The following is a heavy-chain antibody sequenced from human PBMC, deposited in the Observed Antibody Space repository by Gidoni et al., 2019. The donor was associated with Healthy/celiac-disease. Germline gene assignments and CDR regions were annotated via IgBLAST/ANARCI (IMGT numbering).Heavy chain of an antibody. J-gene: IGHJ6*02. D-gene: IGHD3-10*01. CDR2: LYWDDDK. Sequence: QITLKESGPTLVKPTQTLTLTCTFSGFSLRSSGVGVGWIRQPPGKALEWLGLLYWDDDKRYSPSLKSRLTITRGSSKNQVVLTMTNMDPVDTATYYCAHTWRFGELLSTYAMDVWGQGTTVTVSS. CDR1: GFSLRSSGVG. CDR3: AHTWRFGELLSTYAMDV. V-gene: IGHV2-5*02.